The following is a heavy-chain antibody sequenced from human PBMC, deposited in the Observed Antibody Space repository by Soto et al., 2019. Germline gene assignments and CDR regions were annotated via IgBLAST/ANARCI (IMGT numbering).Heavy chain of an antibody. V-gene: IGHV1-46*01. J-gene: IGHJ4*02. CDR3: AREPNERFYFDY. CDR1: GYSFTNYY. CDR2: VRLGGGRT. Sequence: ASVKVSCKASGYSFTNYYLHWFRQAPGQGLEWLGIVRLGGGRTEYAPRFQGRVSLTSDTSASTVYMELTSLTSEDTAVYYCAREPNERFYFDYWGQGTLVTVSS.